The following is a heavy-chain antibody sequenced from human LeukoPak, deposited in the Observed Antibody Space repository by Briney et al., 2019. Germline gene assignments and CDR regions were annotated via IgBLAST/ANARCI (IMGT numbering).Heavy chain of an antibody. V-gene: IGHV4-61*02. CDR2: IYTSGST. CDR3: ARDGYGDYY. J-gene: IGHJ4*02. Sequence: SQTLSLTCTVSGGSLSSGSYYWSWIRQPAGKGLEWIGRIYTSGSTNYNPSLKSRVTISVDKSKNQFSLKLSSVTAADTAVYYCARDGYGDYYWGQGTLVTVSS. CDR1: GGSLSSGSYY. D-gene: IGHD4-17*01.